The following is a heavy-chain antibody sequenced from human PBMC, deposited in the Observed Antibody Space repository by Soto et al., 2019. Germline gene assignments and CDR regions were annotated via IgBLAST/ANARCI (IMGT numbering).Heavy chain of an antibody. CDR1: GNSLNSDY. Sequence: SETLPLTCSAFGNSLNSDYWSWIRQSPGKGLEWIAFIYYTGSTGYNPSLRSRVSISVDTSQNQFSLKLSSVTAADTAVYYGARSGAYAAGPRWGQGNLVTVSS. CDR2: IYYTGST. V-gene: IGHV4-59*12. J-gene: IGHJ4*02. D-gene: IGHD1-26*01. CDR3: ARSGAYAAGPR.